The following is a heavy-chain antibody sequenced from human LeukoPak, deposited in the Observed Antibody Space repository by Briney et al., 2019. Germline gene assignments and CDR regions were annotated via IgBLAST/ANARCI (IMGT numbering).Heavy chain of an antibody. CDR2: IYYSGST. Sequence: PSETLSLTCTVSGGPISSYYWSWIRQPPGKGLEWIGYIYYSGSTNYNPSLKSRVTISVDTSKNQFSLKLSSVTAADTAVYYCASGYGYFQHWGQGTLVTVPS. CDR3: ASGYGYFQH. D-gene: IGHD3-22*01. CDR1: GGPISSYY. J-gene: IGHJ1*01. V-gene: IGHV4-59*01.